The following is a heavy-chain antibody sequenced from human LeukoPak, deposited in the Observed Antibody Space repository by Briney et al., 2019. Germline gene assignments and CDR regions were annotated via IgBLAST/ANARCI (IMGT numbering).Heavy chain of an antibody. D-gene: IGHD5-12*01. CDR1: GYTFTSYD. CDR2: MNPNSGNT. J-gene: IGHJ6*03. V-gene: IGHV1-8*03. CDR3: ARIPGYSGYGHYYYYYMDV. Sequence: GASVKVSCKASGYTFTSYDINWVRQATGQGLEWMGWMNPNSGNTGYAQKFQGRVTITRNTSISTAYMELSSLRSEDTAVYYCARIPGYSGYGHYYYYYMDVWGKGTTVTVSS.